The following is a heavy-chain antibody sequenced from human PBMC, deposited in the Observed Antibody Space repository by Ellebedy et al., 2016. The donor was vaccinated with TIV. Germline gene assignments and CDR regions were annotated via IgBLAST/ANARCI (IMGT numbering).Heavy chain of an antibody. J-gene: IGHJ4*02. Sequence: GSLRLXCTVSGGSISSSSYYWGWIRQPPGKGLEWIGSIYYSGSTYYNPSLKSRVTISVDTSKNQFSLKLSSVTAADTAVYYCARLKWELKDNFDYWGQGTLVTVSS. V-gene: IGHV4-39*01. D-gene: IGHD1-26*01. CDR3: ARLKWELKDNFDY. CDR2: IYYSGST. CDR1: GGSISSSSYY.